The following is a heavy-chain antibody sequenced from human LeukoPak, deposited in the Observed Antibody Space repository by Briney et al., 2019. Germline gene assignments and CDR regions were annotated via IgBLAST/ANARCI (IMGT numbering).Heavy chain of an antibody. J-gene: IGHJ4*02. V-gene: IGHV4-34*12. CDR2: IFYSGST. CDR3: ARDRSGSYRTVDY. CDR1: VGSFSGYY. Sequence: SETLSLTCAVYVGSFSGYYWSWIRQSPGKGLEWIGNIFYSGSTYYSPSLKSRVTISVDTSKNQFSLKLSSVTAADTAVYYCARDRSGSYRTVDYWGQGTLVTVSS. D-gene: IGHD1-26*01.